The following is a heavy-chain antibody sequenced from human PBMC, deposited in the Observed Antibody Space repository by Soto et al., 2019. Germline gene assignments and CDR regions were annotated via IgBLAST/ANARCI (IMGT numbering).Heavy chain of an antibody. CDR1: GGTFSSYA. CDR2: IIPIFGTE. V-gene: IGHV1-69*01. J-gene: IGHJ6*02. Sequence: QVQLVQSGAEVKKPGSSVRVSCKASGGTFSSYAISWVRQAPGQGLEWMGGIIPIFGTENYAQKFQGRVTITADESTRTAYMELSRLRSEDTEVYYCARDRIAGSKYYYGIDVWGQGTTVTVSS. D-gene: IGHD6-13*01. CDR3: ARDRIAGSKYYYGIDV.